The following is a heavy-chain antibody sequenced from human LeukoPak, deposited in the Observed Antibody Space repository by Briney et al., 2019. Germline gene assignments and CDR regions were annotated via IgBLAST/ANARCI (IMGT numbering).Heavy chain of an antibody. V-gene: IGHV3-23*01. D-gene: IGHD6-6*01. CDR2: ISGSGGST. CDR3: AKAAARGYYYYGMDV. Sequence: SGGSLRLSCAASGFTFSSYAMSWVRQAPGKGLEWVSAISGSGGSTYYADSVKGRFTISRDNSKNTLYLQMNSLRAEDTAVYYCAKAAARGYYYYGMDVWGQGTTVTVSS. CDR1: GFTFSSYA. J-gene: IGHJ6*02.